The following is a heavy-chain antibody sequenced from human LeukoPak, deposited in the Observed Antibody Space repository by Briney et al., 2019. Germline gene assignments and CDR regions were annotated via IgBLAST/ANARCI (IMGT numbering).Heavy chain of an antibody. CDR1: GFTFSSYG. CDR2: ISYDGSNK. V-gene: IGHV3-30*03. D-gene: IGHD3-10*01. Sequence: GGSLRLSCAASGFTFSSYGMHWVRQAPGKGLEWVAVISYDGSNKYYADSVKGRFTISRDNSKNTLYLQMNSLRPEDTAIYYCARDLSYYYASDYWGQGTLVTVSS. CDR3: ARDLSYYYASDY. J-gene: IGHJ4*02.